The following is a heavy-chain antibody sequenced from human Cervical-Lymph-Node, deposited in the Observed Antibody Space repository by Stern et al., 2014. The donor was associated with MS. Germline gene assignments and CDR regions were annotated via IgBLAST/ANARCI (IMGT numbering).Heavy chain of an antibody. Sequence: ESGPALVKPTQTLTLTCTFSGFSLSTSGMCVSWIRQPPGKALEXLALLDWDDAKYYSTSLKTRLTISKDTSKNQVVLTMTNMDPVDTATYYCARTPRYYYDSSGPFDYWGQGTLVTVSS. D-gene: IGHD3-22*01. J-gene: IGHJ4*02. V-gene: IGHV2-70*01. CDR2: LDWDDAK. CDR1: GFSLSTSGMC. CDR3: ARTPRYYYDSSGPFDY.